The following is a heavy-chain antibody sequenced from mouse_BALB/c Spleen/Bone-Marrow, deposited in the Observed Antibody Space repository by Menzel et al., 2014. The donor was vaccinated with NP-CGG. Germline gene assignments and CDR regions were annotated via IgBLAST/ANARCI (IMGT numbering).Heavy chain of an antibody. CDR3: ASYSAY. J-gene: IGHJ3*01. CDR2: ISYSGST. V-gene: IGHV3-8*02. Sequence: EVKLMESGPSLVKPSQTLSLTCSVTGDSIXSGYWNWIRKFPGNKLEYMGYISYSGSTYYNPSLKSRISITRDTTKNQYYLQLNSVTPEDTATYYCASYSAYWGQGTLVTVSA. CDR1: GDSIXSGY.